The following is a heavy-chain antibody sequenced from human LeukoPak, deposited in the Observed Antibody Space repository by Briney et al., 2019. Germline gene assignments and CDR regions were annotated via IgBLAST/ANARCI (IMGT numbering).Heavy chain of an antibody. CDR2: INPNGGGR. V-gene: IGHV1-2*02. CDR1: GYTFTDYF. J-gene: IGHJ4*02. D-gene: IGHD5-24*01. CDR3: ARASVEMATIFDY. Sequence: ASVTDSRKATGYTFTDYFLHWLRQAPGQGLDWMGWINPNGGGREYAQKFQGRVTMTSDTSISTAYMELSRLRSDDTAVYYCARASVEMATIFDYWGEGSLVTVSS.